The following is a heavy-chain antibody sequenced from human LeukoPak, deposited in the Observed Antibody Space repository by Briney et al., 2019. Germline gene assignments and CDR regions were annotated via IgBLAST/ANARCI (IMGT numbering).Heavy chain of an antibody. Sequence: SGTLSLTCTVSGGSINRYYWSWIRQPPGKGLEWIGYIYSSGSTNYNPALKSRVTISVDTSKNQFSLKLSSVTAADTAVYYCARDRKYADYGMDVWGQGTTVTVSS. CDR3: ARDRKYADYGMDV. CDR1: GGSINRYY. J-gene: IGHJ6*02. CDR2: IYSSGST. V-gene: IGHV4-59*01.